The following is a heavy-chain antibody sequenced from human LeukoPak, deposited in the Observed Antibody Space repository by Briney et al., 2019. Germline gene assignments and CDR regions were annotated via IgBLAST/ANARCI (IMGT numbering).Heavy chain of an antibody. V-gene: IGHV4-34*01. CDR1: GGSFSGYY. Sequence: SETLSLTCAVYGGSFSGYYWSWIRQPPGKGLEWIGEINHSGSTNYNPSLKSRVTISVDTSKNQFSLKLNSVTAADTAVYYCASKQRGEYCSGGSCYLGDAFDIWGQGTMVTVSS. CDR3: ASKQRGEYCSGGSCYLGDAFDI. D-gene: IGHD2-15*01. CDR2: INHSGST. J-gene: IGHJ3*02.